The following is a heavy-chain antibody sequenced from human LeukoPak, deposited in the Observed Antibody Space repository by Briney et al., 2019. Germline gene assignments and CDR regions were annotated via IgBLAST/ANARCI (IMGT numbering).Heavy chain of an antibody. V-gene: IGHV3-11*05. CDR1: GFTFSDYY. J-gene: IGHJ4*02. CDR2: ISSSSSYT. Sequence: GGSLRLSCEASGFTFSDYYMSWIRQAPGKGLEWVSYISSSSSYTNYADSVKGRFTISRDNAKNSLYLQMNSLRAEDTAVHYCARVPRVGDYVDYWGQGTLVTVSS. D-gene: IGHD2-15*01. CDR3: ARVPRVGDYVDY.